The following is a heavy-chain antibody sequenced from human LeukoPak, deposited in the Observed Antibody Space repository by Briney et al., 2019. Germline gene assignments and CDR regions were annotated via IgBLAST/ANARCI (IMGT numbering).Heavy chain of an antibody. Sequence: SETLSLTCTVSGGSISNYYWSWIRQPPGKGLEWIAYIYYSGSTNYNPSLKSRVTISVDTSKNQFSLKLNSVTAADTAVYYCTRGSGWYYYWGQGTLVTVSS. D-gene: IGHD6-19*01. J-gene: IGHJ4*02. CDR3: TRGSGWYYY. CDR2: IYYSGST. CDR1: GGSISNYY. V-gene: IGHV4-59*01.